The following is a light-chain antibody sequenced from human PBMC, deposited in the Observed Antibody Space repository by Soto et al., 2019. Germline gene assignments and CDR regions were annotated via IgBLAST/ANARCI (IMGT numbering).Light chain of an antibody. V-gene: IGLV1-44*01. CDR2: TND. CDR1: SSNIGTSS. J-gene: IGLJ1*01. CDR3: AVRDDSLNGHV. Sequence: QSVLTQPPSASGTPGQTVTISCSGSSSNIGTSSVHWYKHLPGTAPRPLIYTNDQRPSGVPDRFSGPKSGTSASLAISGLQSEDEADYYCAVRDDSLNGHVFGAGTKVTVL.